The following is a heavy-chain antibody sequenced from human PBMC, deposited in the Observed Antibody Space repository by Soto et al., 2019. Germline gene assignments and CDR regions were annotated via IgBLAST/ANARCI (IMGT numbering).Heavy chain of an antibody. Sequence: GGSLRLSCAASGFTFSSYWMHWVRQAPGKGLVWVSRINSDGSSTSYADSVKGRFTISRDNAKNTLYLQMDSLRAEDTAVYYCARRSRNYYYYMDVWGKGTTVTVSS. V-gene: IGHV3-74*01. CDR3: ARRSRNYYYYMDV. J-gene: IGHJ6*03. CDR1: GFTFSSYW. CDR2: INSDGSST.